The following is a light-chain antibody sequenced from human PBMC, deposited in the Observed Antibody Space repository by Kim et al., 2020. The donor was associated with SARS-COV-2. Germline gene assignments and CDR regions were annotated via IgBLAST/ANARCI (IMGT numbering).Light chain of an antibody. CDR3: QQYDNVPFT. J-gene: IGKJ4*01. V-gene: IGKV1-33*01. CDR2: DAS. CDR1: EDINNY. Sequence: DIPIIQSPSSPSASVGDTVTITCQASEDINNYLNWYQQKPGKAPKLLICDASNVETGVPSRFSGSGSGTDFTFTINSLQPEDIATYYCQQYDNVPFTVGGGTKVDI.